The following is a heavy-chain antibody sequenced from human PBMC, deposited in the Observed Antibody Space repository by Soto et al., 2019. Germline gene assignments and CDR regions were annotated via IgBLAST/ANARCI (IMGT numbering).Heavy chain of an antibody. CDR1: GGSISSSSYY. Sequence: SETLSLTCTVSGGSISSSSYYWGWIRQPPGKGLEWIGSIYYSGSTYYNPSLKSRVTISVDTSKNQFSLKLSSVTAADTAVYYCARDECSGGSCYYYYYGMDVWGQGTTVT. CDR2: IYYSGST. CDR3: ARDECSGGSCYYYYYGMDV. D-gene: IGHD2-15*01. J-gene: IGHJ6*02. V-gene: IGHV4-39*02.